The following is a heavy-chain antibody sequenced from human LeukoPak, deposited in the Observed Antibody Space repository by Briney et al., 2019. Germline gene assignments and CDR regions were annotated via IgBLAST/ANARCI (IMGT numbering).Heavy chain of an antibody. V-gene: IGHV1-18*01. CDR2: ISAYNGNT. Sequence: AASVKVSCKASGGTFSSYAISWVRQAPGQGLEWMGWISAYNGNTNYAQKLQGRVTMTTDTSTSTAYMELRSLRSDDTAVYYCARKKVTDDYWGQGTLVTVSS. D-gene: IGHD4-23*01. CDR3: ARKKVTDDY. J-gene: IGHJ4*02. CDR1: GGTFSSYA.